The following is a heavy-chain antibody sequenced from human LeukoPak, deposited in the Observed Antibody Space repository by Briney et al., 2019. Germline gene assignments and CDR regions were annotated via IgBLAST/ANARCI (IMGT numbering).Heavy chain of an antibody. CDR1: GGSISSSSYY. CDR2: IYYSGST. D-gene: IGHD6-13*01. Sequence: SETLSLTCTVSGGSISSSSYYRGWIRQPPGKGLEWIGSIYYSGSTYYNPSLKSRVTISVDTSKNQFSLKLSSVTAADTAVYYCARPGYSSSWYGDYYYGMDVWGQGTTVTVSS. J-gene: IGHJ6*02. V-gene: IGHV4-39*01. CDR3: ARPGYSSSWYGDYYYGMDV.